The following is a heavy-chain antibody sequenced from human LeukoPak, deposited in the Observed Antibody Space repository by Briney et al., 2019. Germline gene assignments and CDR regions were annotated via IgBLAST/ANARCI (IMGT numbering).Heavy chain of an antibody. J-gene: IGHJ6*02. CDR2: IYYSGST. CDR3: ASRIAVAGDYYYYGMDV. Sequence: SETLSLICTVSGGSISSGGYYWSWIRQHPGKGLEWIGYIYYSGSTYYNPSLKSRVTISVDTSKNQFSLKLSSVTAADTAVYYCASRIAVAGDYYYYGMDVWGQGTTVTVSS. V-gene: IGHV4-31*03. CDR1: GGSISSGGYY. D-gene: IGHD6-19*01.